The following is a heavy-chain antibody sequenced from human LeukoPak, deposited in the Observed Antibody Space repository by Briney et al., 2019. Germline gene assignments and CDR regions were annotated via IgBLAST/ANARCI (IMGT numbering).Heavy chain of an antibody. J-gene: IGHJ2*01. CDR2: INPNSGGT. CDR1: GYTFTGYY. V-gene: IGHV1-2*02. Sequence: GASVKVSCKASGYTFTGYYMHWVRQAPGQGLEWMGWINPNSGGTNYAQKFQGRVTMTRDTSISTAYMELSRLRSDDTAVYYCARGGYSYGPDCWYFDLWGRGTLVTVSS. D-gene: IGHD5-18*01. CDR3: ARGGYSYGPDCWYFDL.